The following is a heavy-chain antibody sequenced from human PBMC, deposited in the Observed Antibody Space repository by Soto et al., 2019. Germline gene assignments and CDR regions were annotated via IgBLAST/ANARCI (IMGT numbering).Heavy chain of an antibody. V-gene: IGHV4-59*01. CDR1: GGSISSYY. CDR3: ARVAIFGVYFDY. CDR2: IYYSGST. Sequence: SETLSLTCTVSGGSISSYYWSWIRQPPGKGLEWIGYIYYSGSTNYNPSLKSRVTISVDTSKNQFSLKLSSVTAADTAVYYCARVAIFGVYFDYWGQGTLVTVSS. J-gene: IGHJ4*02. D-gene: IGHD3-10*01.